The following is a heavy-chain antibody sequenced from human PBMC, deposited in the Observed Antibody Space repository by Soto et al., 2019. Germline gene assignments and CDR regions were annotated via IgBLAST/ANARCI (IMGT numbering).Heavy chain of an antibody. CDR2: IDWDDDK. D-gene: IGHD6-19*01. CDR3: ARIYSPYSSGVNLFKGYYYYGMDV. CDR1: GFSLSTSGMC. Sequence: SGPTLVHPTQTLTLTCTFSGFSLSTSGMCVSWIRQPPGKTLEWLALIDWDDDKYYSTSLKTRLTISKDTSKNQVVLTMTNMDPVDTATYYCARIYSPYSSGVNLFKGYYYYGMDVWGQGTTVTVS. V-gene: IGHV2-70*01. J-gene: IGHJ6*02.